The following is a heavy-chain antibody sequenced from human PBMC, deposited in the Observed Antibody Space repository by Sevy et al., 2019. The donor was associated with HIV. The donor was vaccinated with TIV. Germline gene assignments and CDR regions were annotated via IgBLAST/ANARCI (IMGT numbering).Heavy chain of an antibody. Sequence: GGSLRLSCAVSGFSFDSYGMTWVRQAPGKGLEWVSGISGSGTRTYYADSVKGRFSISRDNSKNRLYLQMNSLRSEDEALYYLAKGGGGHYDPDEIGYYFYYYNMDVWGKGTTVTVSS. D-gene: IGHD3-22*01. V-gene: IGHV3-23*01. CDR3: AKGGGGHYDPDEIGYYFYYYNMDV. CDR2: ISGSGTRT. CDR1: GFSFDSYG. J-gene: IGHJ6*03.